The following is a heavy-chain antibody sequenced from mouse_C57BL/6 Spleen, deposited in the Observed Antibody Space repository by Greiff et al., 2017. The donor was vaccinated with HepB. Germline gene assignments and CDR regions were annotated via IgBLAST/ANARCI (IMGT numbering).Heavy chain of an antibody. CDR1: GFTFSDYG. J-gene: IGHJ3*01. CDR2: ISSGSSTI. CDR3: ARNPDSSGYPPWFAY. V-gene: IGHV5-17*01. D-gene: IGHD3-2*02. Sequence: EVQLVESGGGLVKPGGSLKLSCAASGFTFSDYGMHWVRQAPEKGLEWVAYISSGSSTIYYADTVKGRFTISRDNAKNTLFLQMTSLRSEDTAMYYCARNPDSSGYPPWFAYWGQGTLVTVSA.